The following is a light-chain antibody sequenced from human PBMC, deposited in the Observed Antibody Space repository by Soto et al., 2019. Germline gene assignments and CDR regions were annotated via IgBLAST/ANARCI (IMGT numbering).Light chain of an antibody. CDR3: QQRSNWLT. V-gene: IGKV3-11*01. Sequence: EIVLTQSPATLSLSPGERATLSCRASQSVSSYLAWYQQKPGQAPRLLIYDASNRATGIQARFSGSGSGTDFTLTISSLEPEEFAVDYCQQRSNWLTFGGGTKVDIK. J-gene: IGKJ4*01. CDR2: DAS. CDR1: QSVSSY.